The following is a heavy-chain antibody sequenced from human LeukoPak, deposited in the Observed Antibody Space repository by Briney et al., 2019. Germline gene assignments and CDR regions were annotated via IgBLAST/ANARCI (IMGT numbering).Heavy chain of an antibody. CDR1: GGTFSSYA. CDR3: AREAADYYYYMDV. D-gene: IGHD6-25*01. CDR2: IIPIFGTA. J-gene: IGHJ6*03. V-gene: IGHV1-69*05. Sequence: GASVKVSCKASGGTFSSYAISWVRQAPGQGLEWMGGIIPIFGTANYAQKFQGRVTITTDESTSTAYMGLSSLRSEDTAVYYCAREAADYYYYMDVWGKGTTVTVSS.